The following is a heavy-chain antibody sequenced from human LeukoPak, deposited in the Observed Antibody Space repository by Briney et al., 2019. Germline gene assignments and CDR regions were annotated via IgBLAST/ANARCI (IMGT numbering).Heavy chain of an antibody. V-gene: IGHV4-39*07. CDR2: IYYSGST. Sequence: SETLSLTCTVSGGSISSSSYYWGWIRQPPGKGLEWIGSIYYSGSTYYNPSLKSRVTISVDTSKNQFSLNLNSVTAADTAVYYCARDRWGTIPYYYYMDVWGKGTTVTVSS. J-gene: IGHJ6*03. D-gene: IGHD3-16*01. CDR1: GGSISSSSYY. CDR3: ARDRWGTIPYYYYMDV.